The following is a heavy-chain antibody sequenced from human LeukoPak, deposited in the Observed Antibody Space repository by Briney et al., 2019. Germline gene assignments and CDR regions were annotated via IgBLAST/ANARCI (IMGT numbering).Heavy chain of an antibody. CDR2: INHSGST. Sequence: SETPSLTCAVYGGSFSGYYWSWIRQPPGKGLEWIGEINHSGSTYYNPSLKSRVTISVDTSKNQFSLKLSSVTAADTAVYYCARPRGSCSGGSCYYYYFDYWGQGTLVTVSS. V-gene: IGHV4-34*01. CDR3: ARPRGSCSGGSCYYYYFDY. J-gene: IGHJ4*02. CDR1: GGSFSGYY. D-gene: IGHD2-15*01.